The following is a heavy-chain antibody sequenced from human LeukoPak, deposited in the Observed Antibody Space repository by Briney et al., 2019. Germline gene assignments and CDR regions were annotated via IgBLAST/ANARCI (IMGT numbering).Heavy chain of an antibody. CDR3: ARVFEMATIRKLYYFDH. CDR1: GGSISSSSYY. CDR2: IYYSGST. J-gene: IGHJ4*02. D-gene: IGHD5-24*01. V-gene: IGHV4-39*01. Sequence: SETLSLTCTVSGGSISSSSYYWGWIRQPPGKGLEWIGSIYYSGSTYYNPSLKSRVTISVDTSKNQFSLKLSSVTAADTAVYYCARVFEMATIRKLYYFDHWGQGTLVTVSS.